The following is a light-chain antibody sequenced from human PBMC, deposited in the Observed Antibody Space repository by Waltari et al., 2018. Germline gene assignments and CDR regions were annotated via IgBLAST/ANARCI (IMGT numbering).Light chain of an antibody. CDR3: SSYAGSNTLV. J-gene: IGLJ2*01. CDR2: EVT. V-gene: IGLV2-11*01. Sequence: QAALTQPRSVSGSPGQSVTISCTGPTSDIGGYNFVSWYQEQTDTAPKLMIYEVTTRPSGVSDRFSGSKSGNTASLTISGLQAEDEADYYCSSYAGSNTLVFGEGTRLTVL. CDR1: TSDIGGYNF.